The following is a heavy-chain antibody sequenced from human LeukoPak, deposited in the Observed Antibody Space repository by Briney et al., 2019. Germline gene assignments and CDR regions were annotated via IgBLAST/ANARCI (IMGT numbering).Heavy chain of an antibody. D-gene: IGHD5/OR15-5a*01. V-gene: IGHV3-33*01. J-gene: IGHJ3*02. CDR3: AREQGVYVNAFDI. Sequence: GGSLRLSCAASAFPFSSYGMHWVRQAPGKGLEWVAVIWYDGSNKYYADSVKGRFTISRDNSKNTLYLQMNTLRAEDTAVYYCAREQGVYVNAFDIWGQGTMVTVSS. CDR1: AFPFSSYG. CDR2: IWYDGSNK.